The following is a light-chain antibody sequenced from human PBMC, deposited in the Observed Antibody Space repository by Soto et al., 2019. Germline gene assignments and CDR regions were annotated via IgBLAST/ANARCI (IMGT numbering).Light chain of an antibody. V-gene: IGKV3-15*01. CDR1: QSLNSN. CDR3: QQYNTWPWT. Sequence: DTIMTQSPVILSVSPGERATVSCRASQSLNSNLAWYQQKPGQAPRLLIIGASERVTTIPARFSGSGSGTEFTLSISSLQSDDVAVYYWQQYNTWPWTFGQGTKVEIK. J-gene: IGKJ1*01. CDR2: GAS.